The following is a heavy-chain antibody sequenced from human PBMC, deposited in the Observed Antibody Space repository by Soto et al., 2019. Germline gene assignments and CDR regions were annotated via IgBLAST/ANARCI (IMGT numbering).Heavy chain of an antibody. CDR3: ARGGYSGYDYTSEHYYYYGMDV. V-gene: IGHV1-69*13. J-gene: IGHJ6*02. CDR1: GGTFSSYA. Sequence: SFKVSCKASGGTFSSYAISWVRQAPRQGLEWMGGIIPIFGTANYAQKFQGRVTITAAESTSTAYMELSSLRSEGTAVYYCARGGYSGYDYTSEHYYYYGMDVWGQGTTVTVAS. CDR2: IIPIFGTA. D-gene: IGHD5-12*01.